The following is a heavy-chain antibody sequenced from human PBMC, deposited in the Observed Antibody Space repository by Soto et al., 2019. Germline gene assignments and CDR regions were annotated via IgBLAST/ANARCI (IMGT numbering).Heavy chain of an antibody. V-gene: IGHV1-24*01. Sequence: QVQLVQSGAEVKKPGASVKVSCKVSGYTLTELSMHWVRQAPGKGLEWMGGFDPEDGETIYAQKFQGRVTMTEDTSTDTAYMELSSLRSEDTAVYYCATDWSGIAAAGRFSWFDSWGQGTLVTVSS. J-gene: IGHJ5*01. CDR2: FDPEDGET. CDR3: ATDWSGIAAAGRFSWFDS. CDR1: GYTLTELS. D-gene: IGHD6-13*01.